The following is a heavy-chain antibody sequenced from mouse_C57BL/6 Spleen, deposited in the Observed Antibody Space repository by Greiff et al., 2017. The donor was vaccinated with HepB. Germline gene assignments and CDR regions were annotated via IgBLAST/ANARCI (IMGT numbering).Heavy chain of an antibody. D-gene: IGHD1-1*01. CDR3: ARGTVVVATD. V-gene: IGHV1-50*01. J-gene: IGHJ2*01. CDR1: GYTFTSYW. Sequence: QVQLQQPGAELVKPGASVKLSCKASGYTFTSYWIQWVKQRPGQGLEWIGEIDPSDSYTNYNQKFKGKATLTVDTSSSTAYMQLSSLTSEDSAVYYCARGTVVVATDWGQGTTLTVSS. CDR2: IDPSDSYT.